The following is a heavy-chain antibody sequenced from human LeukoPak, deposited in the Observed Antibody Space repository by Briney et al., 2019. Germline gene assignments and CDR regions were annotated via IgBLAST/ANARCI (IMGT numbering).Heavy chain of an antibody. CDR1: GGSISSYY. CDR2: IYYSGST. CDR3: AREERYYDSSGYSFDAFDI. D-gene: IGHD3-22*01. Sequence: SETLSLTCTVSGGSISSYYWSWIRQPPGKGLEWIGYIYYSGSTNYNPSLKSRVTISVDTPKNQFSLKLSSVTAADTAVYYCAREERYYDSSGYSFDAFDIWGQGTMVTVSS. V-gene: IGHV4-59*01. J-gene: IGHJ3*02.